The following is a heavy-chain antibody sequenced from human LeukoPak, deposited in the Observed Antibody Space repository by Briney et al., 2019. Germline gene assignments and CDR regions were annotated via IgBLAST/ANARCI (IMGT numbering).Heavy chain of an antibody. CDR2: IKQDGSET. CDR3: ARPRVPDS. V-gene: IGHV3-7*01. CDR1: GFTFSSSW. Sequence: PGGSLRLSCAASGFTFSSSWMSWVRQAPGKGLERVANIKQDGSETNYVDSVKGRFTISRDNAKNSLYLQMNSLRAEDTAVYYCARPRVPDSWGQGTLVTVSS. J-gene: IGHJ4*02.